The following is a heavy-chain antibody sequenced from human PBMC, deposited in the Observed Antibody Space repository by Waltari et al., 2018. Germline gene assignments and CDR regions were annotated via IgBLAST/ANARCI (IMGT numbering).Heavy chain of an antibody. J-gene: IGHJ5*02. CDR3: ARGGQLSRIVGPLAGWFGP. V-gene: IGHV4-34*01. CDR2: INHSGST. D-gene: IGHD1-26*01. CDR1: GGSFSGYY. Sequence: QVQLQQWGAGLLKPSETLSLTCAVYGGSFSGYYWSWIRQPPGKGLEWIGEINHSGSTNYNPSLKSRVTISVDTSKNQFSLKLSSVTAADTAVYYCARGGQLSRIVGPLAGWFGPWGQGTLVTVSS.